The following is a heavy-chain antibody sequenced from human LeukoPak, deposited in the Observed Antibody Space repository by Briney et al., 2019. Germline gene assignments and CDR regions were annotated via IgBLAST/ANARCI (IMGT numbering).Heavy chain of an antibody. J-gene: IGHJ4*02. V-gene: IGHV4-39*01. D-gene: IGHD2-21*02. CDR2: IYYSGST. CDR3: ASLYCGGDCYPDY. Sequence: SETLSPTCTVSGGSISSSRYYWGWIRQPPGKGLEWIGSIYYSGSTYYNPSLKSRVTISVDTSKNQFSLKLSSVTAADTAVYYCASLYCGGDCYPDYWGQGTLVTVSS. CDR1: GGSISSSRYY.